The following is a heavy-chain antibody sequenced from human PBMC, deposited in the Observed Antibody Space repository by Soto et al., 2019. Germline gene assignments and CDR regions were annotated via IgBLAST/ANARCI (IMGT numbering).Heavy chain of an antibody. D-gene: IGHD6-25*01. CDR3: AVGLPGGGYVNYDY. V-gene: IGHV3-30-3*01. Sequence: QVQLVESGGGVVQPGRSLRLSCAASGFDFSNFAMNWVRQAPGKGLDWVAVMSYNGGNIYYADSVKGRFTISRDNSENTLYMQMNSLRLDDTSVYYCAVGLPGGGYVNYDYWGQGTLVTVSS. J-gene: IGHJ4*02. CDR1: GFDFSNFA. CDR2: MSYNGGNI.